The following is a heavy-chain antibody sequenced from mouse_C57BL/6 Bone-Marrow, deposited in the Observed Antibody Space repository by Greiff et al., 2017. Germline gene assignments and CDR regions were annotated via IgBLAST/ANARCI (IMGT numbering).Heavy chain of an antibody. CDR2: IHPNSGST. J-gene: IGHJ1*03. D-gene: IGHD1-1*01. V-gene: IGHV1-64*01. CDR1: GYTFTSYW. CDR3: ARGYYGSSSWYFDV. Sequence: VQLQQPGAELVKPGASVKLSCKASGYTFTSYWMHWVKQRPGQGLEWIGMIHPNSGSTNYNEKFKSKATLTVDKSSSTAYMQLSSLTSEDSAVYYGARGYYGSSSWYFDVWGTGTTVTVSS.